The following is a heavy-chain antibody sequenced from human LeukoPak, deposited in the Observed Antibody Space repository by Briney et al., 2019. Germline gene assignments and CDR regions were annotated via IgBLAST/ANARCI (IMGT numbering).Heavy chain of an antibody. V-gene: IGHV1-2*04. CDR2: INPNSGGT. CDR3: ARDGRAYYDILTGYYHFDF. CDR1: GYTFTGYY. J-gene: IGHJ4*02. D-gene: IGHD3-9*01. Sequence: ASVKVSCKASGYTFTGYYMHWVRQAPGQGLEWMGWINPNSGGTNFAQKFQGWVTMTRDTSISTAYMELSRLRSDDTAVYYCARDGRAYYDILTGYYHFDFWGQGTLDTVSS.